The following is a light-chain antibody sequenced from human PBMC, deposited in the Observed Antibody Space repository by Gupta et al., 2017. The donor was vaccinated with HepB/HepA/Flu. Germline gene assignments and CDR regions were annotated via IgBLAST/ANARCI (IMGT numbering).Light chain of an antibody. CDR1: QSVRSY. CDR3: QQHSNWPPYT. J-gene: IGKJ2*01. V-gene: IGKV3-11*02. CDR2: DAA. Sequence: EIVLTQSTATLSLSPGERATLPCRASQSVRSYLAWYQQKPDQAPRLLIYDAANRAPGIQARFSGSGYGRDVTLTISNREQEEFTGYYCQQHSNWPPYTFGQGTKLEIK.